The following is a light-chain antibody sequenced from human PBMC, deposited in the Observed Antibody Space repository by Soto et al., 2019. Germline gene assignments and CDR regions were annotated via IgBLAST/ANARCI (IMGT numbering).Light chain of an antibody. CDR2: DVR. V-gene: IGLV2-11*01. J-gene: IGLJ2*01. Sequence: QSALTQPRSVSGSPGQSVTMSCTGASSDVGNYNSVSWYQQHPGKAPKLIIYDVRKRPSGVPDRFSGSKSGNTASLTISGLQAEDEADYYCAAWDDSLNGLVVFGGGTKLTVL. CDR3: AAWDDSLNGLVV. CDR1: SSDVGNYNS.